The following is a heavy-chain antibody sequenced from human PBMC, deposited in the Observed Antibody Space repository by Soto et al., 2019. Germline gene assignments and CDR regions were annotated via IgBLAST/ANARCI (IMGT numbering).Heavy chain of an antibody. CDR1: GFTFSSYA. Sequence: GSLRLSCAASGFTFSSYAMSWVRQDPGKGLEWVSSISGTGSRTYYADSVKGRFTISRDNSMNTLTLQMNSLRAADTAVYYCATVRIIPREYCSGSSCYSSFDNWGQGALVTVSS. D-gene: IGHD2-15*01. CDR2: ISGTGSRT. CDR3: ATVRIIPREYCSGSSCYSSFDN. J-gene: IGHJ4*02. V-gene: IGHV3-23*01.